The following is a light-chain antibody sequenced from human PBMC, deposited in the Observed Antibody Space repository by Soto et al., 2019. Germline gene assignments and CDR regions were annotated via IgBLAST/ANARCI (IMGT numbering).Light chain of an antibody. CDR1: QSVSSD. CDR3: QQRSNWPPVFT. Sequence: IVLTQSPATLSLSPGERATLSWRARQSVSSDLAWYQQKPGKAPRLLVYDASNRATGIPAGFSGSGSGKDFTLIISSLEPEDSAVYYCQQRSNWPPVFTFGQGTRLEIK. CDR2: DAS. J-gene: IGKJ5*01. V-gene: IGKV3-11*01.